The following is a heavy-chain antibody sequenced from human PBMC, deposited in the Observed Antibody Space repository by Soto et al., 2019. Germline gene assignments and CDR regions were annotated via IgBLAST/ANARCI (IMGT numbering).Heavy chain of an antibody. D-gene: IGHD3-3*01. CDR1: GFTFSNYW. CDR2: INGAGSAT. Sequence: PGGSLSLSCEASGFTFSNYWMHWVRQAPGKGLVWVSRINGAGSATTYADSVKGRFVISRDNAKNTLYLQMNSLRAEDTAVYYCARDKRDLRFLEWSYYFDYWGQGTLVTVSS. CDR3: ARDKRDLRFLEWSYYFDY. J-gene: IGHJ4*02. V-gene: IGHV3-74*01.